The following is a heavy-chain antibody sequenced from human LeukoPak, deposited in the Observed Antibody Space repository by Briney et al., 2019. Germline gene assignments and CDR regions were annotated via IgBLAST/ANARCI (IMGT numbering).Heavy chain of an antibody. CDR2: IYYRGSI. D-gene: IGHD1-1*01. V-gene: IGHV4-31*03. CDR3: ARAPIHGTQPIDY. CDR1: GDSISSGGDY. J-gene: IGHJ4*02. Sequence: SQTLSLTCTVSGDSISSGGDYWSWVRQHPGKGLEWIGYIYYRGSIYYNPSLKSRATMSVDASKNQFSLILSSVTAADTAVYYCARAPIHGTQPIDYWGQGVLVTVSS.